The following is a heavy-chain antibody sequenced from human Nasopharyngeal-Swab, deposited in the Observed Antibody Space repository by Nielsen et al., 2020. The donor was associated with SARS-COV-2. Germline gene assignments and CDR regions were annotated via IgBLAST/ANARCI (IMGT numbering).Heavy chain of an antibody. J-gene: IGHJ5*02. Sequence: SETLSLTCTVSGGSISSSSYYWGWIRQPPGKGLEWIGSIYYSGSTYYNPSLKSRVTISVDTSKNQFSLKLSSVTAADTAVYYCASSIAAAGANWFDPWGQGTLVTASS. CDR1: GGSISSSSYY. D-gene: IGHD6-13*01. CDR2: IYYSGST. CDR3: ASSIAAAGANWFDP. V-gene: IGHV4-39*01.